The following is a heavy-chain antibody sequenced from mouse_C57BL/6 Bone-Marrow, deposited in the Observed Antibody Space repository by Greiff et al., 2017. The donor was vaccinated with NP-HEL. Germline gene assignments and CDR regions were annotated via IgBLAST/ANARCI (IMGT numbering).Heavy chain of an antibody. V-gene: IGHV3-6*01. Sequence: EVKLMESGPGLVKPSQSLSLTCSVTGYSITSGYYWNWIRQFPGNKLEWMGYISYDGSNNYNPSLKNRISITRDTSKNQFFLKLNSVTTEDTATYYCARGQPSYFDYWGQGTTLTVSS. J-gene: IGHJ2*01. D-gene: IGHD3-2*01. CDR1: GYSITSGYY. CDR3: ARGQPSYFDY. CDR2: ISYDGSN.